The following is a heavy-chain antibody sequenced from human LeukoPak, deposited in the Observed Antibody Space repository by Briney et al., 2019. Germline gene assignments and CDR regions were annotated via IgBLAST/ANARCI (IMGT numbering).Heavy chain of an antibody. D-gene: IGHD5-24*01. CDR2: IYYSGST. Sequence: SETPSLTCTVSGGPISSRSYYWGWIRQPPGKGLEWIGSIYYSGSTYYNPSLKSRVTISVDTSKNQFSLKLSSVTAADTAVYYCARSGRDGYNSFGFWGQGTLVTVSS. J-gene: IGHJ4*02. CDR1: GGPISSRSYY. V-gene: IGHV4-39*01. CDR3: ARSGRDGYNSFGF.